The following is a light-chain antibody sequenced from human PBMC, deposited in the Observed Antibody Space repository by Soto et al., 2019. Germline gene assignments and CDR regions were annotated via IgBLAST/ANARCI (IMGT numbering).Light chain of an antibody. V-gene: IGKV3-20*01. CDR2: GAS. CDR3: QQYGSSPRYT. CDR1: QSVSSSY. J-gene: IGKJ2*01. Sequence: EIVLTQAPGTLSLSPGERATLSCRASQSVSSSYLAWYQQKPGQAPRLLIYGASSRATGIPDRFSGSGSGTDCTLTISRLEPDDFAVYYCQQYGSSPRYTFGQGTKLEIK.